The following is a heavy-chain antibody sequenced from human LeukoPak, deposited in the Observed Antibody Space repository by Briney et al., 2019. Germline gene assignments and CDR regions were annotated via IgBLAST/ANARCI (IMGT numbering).Heavy chain of an antibody. V-gene: IGHV3-21*01. CDR3: ARVGSSGSYYAQN. CDR2: ISSSSSYI. D-gene: IGHD1-26*01. J-gene: IGHJ4*02. CDR1: GFTFSSYS. Sequence: GGSLRLSCAASGFTFSSYSMNWVRQAPGKGLEWVSSISSSSSYIYYADSVKGRFTISRDNAKNSLYLQMNTLRAEDTAVYYCARVGSSGSYYAQNWGQGTLVTVSS.